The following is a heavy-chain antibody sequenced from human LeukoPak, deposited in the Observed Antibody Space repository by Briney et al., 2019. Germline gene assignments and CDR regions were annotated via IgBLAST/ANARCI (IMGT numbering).Heavy chain of an antibody. CDR2: ISSNGATT. CDR1: GFTFNRFY. D-gene: IGHD6-6*01. J-gene: IGHJ4*02. V-gene: IGHV3-64D*06. CDR3: MKDRSIAAPNNDFFDS. Sequence: GGSLRLSCSASGFTFNRFYLHWVRQAPGKGLEFVSHISSNGATTYYADSVKGRFTISRDNSKNTLYLQMSSLRADDTAVYYCMKDRSIAAPNNDFFDSWGQGALVTVSS.